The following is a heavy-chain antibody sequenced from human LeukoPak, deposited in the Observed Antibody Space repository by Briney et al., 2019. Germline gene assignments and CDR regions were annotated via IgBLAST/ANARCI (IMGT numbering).Heavy chain of an antibody. D-gene: IGHD5-24*01. J-gene: IGHJ3*02. V-gene: IGHV3-74*01. Sequence: GGSLRLSCGASGFTFRSYWMHWVRQAPGKGPVWVSRINFDGTTTTYADSVKGRFTISRDNAKNTPYLQMNSLRAEDTAVYYCARDGLGDGYNYAAFDIWGQGTMVTVSS. CDR3: ARDGLGDGYNYAAFDI. CDR2: INFDGTTT. CDR1: GFTFRSYW.